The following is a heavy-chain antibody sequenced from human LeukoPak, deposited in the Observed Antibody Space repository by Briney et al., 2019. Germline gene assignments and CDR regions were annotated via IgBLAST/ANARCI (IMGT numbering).Heavy chain of an antibody. V-gene: IGHV3-30-3*01. CDR1: GFTISSYA. CDR2: ISYDGSNK. D-gene: IGHD6-19*01. Sequence: PGGSLRLSCAASGFTISSYAMHWVRQAPGKGLEWVAVISYDGSNKYYADSVKGRFTISRDNSKNTLYLQMNSLRAEDTAVYYCARVSGWYSTLFDYWGQGTLVTVSS. J-gene: IGHJ4*02. CDR3: ARVSGWYSTLFDY.